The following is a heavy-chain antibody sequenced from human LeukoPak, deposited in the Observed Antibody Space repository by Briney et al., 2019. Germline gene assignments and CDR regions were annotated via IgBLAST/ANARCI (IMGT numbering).Heavy chain of an antibody. CDR3: ARGGGLDV. CDR1: GFTFSSYW. J-gene: IGHJ6*02. CDR2: INHNGNVN. D-gene: IGHD3-16*01. Sequence: GGSLRLSCAAPGFTFSSYWMNWARLAPGEGLEWVASINHNGNVNYYVDSVKGRFTISRDNAKNSLYLQMSNLRAEDTAVYFCARGGGLDVWGQGATVTVSS. V-gene: IGHV3-7*03.